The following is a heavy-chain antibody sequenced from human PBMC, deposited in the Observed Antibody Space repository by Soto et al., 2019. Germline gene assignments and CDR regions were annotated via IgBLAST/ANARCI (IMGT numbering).Heavy chain of an antibody. V-gene: IGHV4-34*01. Sequence: PSETLSLTCAIYGGSFSGFYWSWIRQPPGKGLEWIGEINDSGTTNYNPSLQSRVTISAETSKTHFSLRLTSVTAADTAVYYCARETSKNVYSQYGMDVWGQGTPVTVSS. CDR2: INDSGTT. CDR1: GGSFSGFY. CDR3: ARETSKNVYSQYGMDV. J-gene: IGHJ6*02.